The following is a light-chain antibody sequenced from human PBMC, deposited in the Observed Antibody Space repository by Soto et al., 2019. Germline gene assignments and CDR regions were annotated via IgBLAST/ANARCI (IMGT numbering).Light chain of an antibody. V-gene: IGLV2-8*01. Sequence: QSALTQPPSASGSPGQSVTISCTGTSSDVGGYNYVSWYQQHPGKAPKLMIYEVSKRPSGVPDRFSGSKSGNTASLTVSGLQAEYEADYYCSSYAGSNNFVFGTGTKVT. CDR3: SSYAGSNNFV. CDR1: SSDVGGYNY. J-gene: IGLJ1*01. CDR2: EVS.